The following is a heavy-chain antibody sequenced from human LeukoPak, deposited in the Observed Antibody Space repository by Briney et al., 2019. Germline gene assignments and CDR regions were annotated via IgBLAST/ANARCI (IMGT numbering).Heavy chain of an antibody. CDR3: AKAQGYCGGETCQYAVDV. J-gene: IGHJ6*02. CDR1: GFIFSDYA. CDR2: ISASGSRT. Sequence: GGSLRLSCAAAGFIFSDYAMAWVRQAPGEGLEWVSGISASGSRTYYADSVKGRFTISRDKSKNTLFLQMNSLRAEDTAVYYCAKAQGYCGGETCQYAVDVWGQGTTVTVSS. D-gene: IGHD2-21*01. V-gene: IGHV3-23*01.